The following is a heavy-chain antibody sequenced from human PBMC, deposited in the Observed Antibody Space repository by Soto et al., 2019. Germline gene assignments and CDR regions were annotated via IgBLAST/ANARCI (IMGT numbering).Heavy chain of an antibody. J-gene: IGHJ5*02. Sequence: SQTLSLTCAISGDSVSSNSAAWNWIRQSPSRGLEWLGRTYYRSKWYNDYAVSVKSRITINPDTSKTQFSLQLNSVTPEDTAVNYCARDGFSSSYSSGWSSALGNWFDPWGQGTLVTVSS. CDR2: TYYRSKWYN. CDR3: ARDGFSSSYSSGWSSALGNWFDP. CDR1: GDSVSSNSAA. V-gene: IGHV6-1*01. D-gene: IGHD6-19*01.